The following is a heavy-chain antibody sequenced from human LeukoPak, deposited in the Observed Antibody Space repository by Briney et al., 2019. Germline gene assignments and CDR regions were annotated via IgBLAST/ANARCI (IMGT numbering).Heavy chain of an antibody. CDR1: GFTFSSYA. CDR3: AKGGQGGYYDSSGYPLYYYGMDV. D-gene: IGHD3-22*01. J-gene: IGHJ6*02. V-gene: IGHV3-23*01. CDR2: ISGSGGST. Sequence: PGGSLRLSCAASGFTFSSYAMSWVRQAPGKGLEWVSAISGSGGSTYYADSVKGRFTISRDNSKYTLYLQMNSLRAEDTAVYYCAKGGQGGYYDSSGYPLYYYGMDVWGQGTTVTVSS.